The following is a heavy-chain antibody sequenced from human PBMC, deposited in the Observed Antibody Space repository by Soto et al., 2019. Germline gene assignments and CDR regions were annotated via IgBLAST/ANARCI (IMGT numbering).Heavy chain of an antibody. CDR2: ISSSSSYI. Sequence: GGSLRLSCAASGFTFSSYIMNWVRQAPGKGLEWVSSISSSSSYIYYADSVKGRFTISRDSAKNSLYLQMNSLRAEDTAVYYCARDPCSGGSCYTNFDYWGQGTLVTVSS. D-gene: IGHD2-15*01. CDR3: ARDPCSGGSCYTNFDY. CDR1: GFTFSSYI. V-gene: IGHV3-21*01. J-gene: IGHJ4*02.